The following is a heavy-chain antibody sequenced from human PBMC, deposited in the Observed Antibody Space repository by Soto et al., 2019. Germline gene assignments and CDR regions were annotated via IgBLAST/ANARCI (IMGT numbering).Heavy chain of an antibody. D-gene: IGHD4-17*01. V-gene: IGHV3-9*01. CDR3: AKDLDYGDYGDAFDI. Sequence: EVQLVESGGGLVQPGRSLRLSCAASGFTFDDYAMHWVRQAPGKGLEWVSGISWNSGSIGYADSVKGRFTISRDNAENSLYLQMNSLRAEDTALYYCAKDLDYGDYGDAFDIWGQGTMVTVSS. J-gene: IGHJ3*02. CDR1: GFTFDDYA. CDR2: ISWNSGSI.